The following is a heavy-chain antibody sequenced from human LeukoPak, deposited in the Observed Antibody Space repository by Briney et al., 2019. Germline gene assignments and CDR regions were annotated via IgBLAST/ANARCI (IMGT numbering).Heavy chain of an antibody. CDR2: IYHSGST. J-gene: IGHJ4*02. CDR1: GYSISSGYY. Sequence: SETLSLTCTVSGYSISSGYYWGWIRQPPGKGLEWIGSIYHSGSTYYNPSLKSRVTISVDTSKNQFSLKLSSVTAADTAVYYCARGVWNYYDTSFDYWDQGTLVTVSS. CDR3: ARGVWNYYDTSFDY. V-gene: IGHV4-38-2*02. D-gene: IGHD3-22*01.